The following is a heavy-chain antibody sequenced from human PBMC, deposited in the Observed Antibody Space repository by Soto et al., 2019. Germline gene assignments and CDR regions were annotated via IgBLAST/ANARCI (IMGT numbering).Heavy chain of an antibody. Sequence: ASVKGSCKASGYTFTSYGISWVRKAPGKGLEWMGWISAYNGNTNYAQKLQGRVTMTTDTSTSTAYMELRSLRSDDTAVYYCARDGYYSIMQGDAFDIWGQGTMVTVSS. V-gene: IGHV1-18*01. D-gene: IGHD3-22*01. CDR1: GYTFTSYG. J-gene: IGHJ3*02. CDR2: ISAYNGNT. CDR3: ARDGYYSIMQGDAFDI.